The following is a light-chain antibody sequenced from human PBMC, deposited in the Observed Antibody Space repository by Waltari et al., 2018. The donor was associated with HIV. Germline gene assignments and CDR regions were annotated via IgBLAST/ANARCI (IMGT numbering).Light chain of an antibody. CDR3: AAWDDSLSGAV. CDR2: RNN. J-gene: IGLJ7*01. V-gene: IGLV1-47*01. Sequence: QSVLTQPPSASGTPGQTVTISCSGSSSNIGSNSVYWYQQLPGTAPKLLVYRNNQRPSGVPDRFSGSKSGTSASLAISGLRSEDEADYYCAAWDDSLSGAVFGGGTQLTVL. CDR1: SSNIGSNS.